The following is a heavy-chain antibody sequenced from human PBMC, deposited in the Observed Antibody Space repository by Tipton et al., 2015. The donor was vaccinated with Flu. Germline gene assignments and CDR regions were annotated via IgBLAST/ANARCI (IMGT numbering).Heavy chain of an antibody. CDR2: IYKTGIT. Sequence: LSCDVSGASISSTTYYWGWIRQPPGKGLEWIVSIYKTGITDYNPSLKSRVTLSLDTSKNQFSLKVRSVNAADTAVYYCAPSTRYWTGGHFFGWWGRGTQVTVSS. D-gene: IGHD2-2*01. J-gene: IGHJ4*02. V-gene: IGHV4-39*07. CDR1: GASISSTTYY. CDR3: APSTRYWTGGHFFGW.